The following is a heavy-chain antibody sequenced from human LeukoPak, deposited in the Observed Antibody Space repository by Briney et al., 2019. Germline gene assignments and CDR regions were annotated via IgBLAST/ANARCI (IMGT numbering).Heavy chain of an antibody. CDR2: ISSSGSTI. V-gene: IGHV3-11*04. J-gene: IGHJ4*02. CDR1: GLTFSDAW. D-gene: IGHD6-13*01. Sequence: GGSLRLSCVLSGLTFSDAWMNWVRQAPGKGLEWVSYISSSGSTIYYADSVKGRFTISRDNAKNSLYLQMNSLRAEDTAVYYCARGEIIAAAGYLDYWGQGTLVTVSS. CDR3: ARGEIIAAAGYLDY.